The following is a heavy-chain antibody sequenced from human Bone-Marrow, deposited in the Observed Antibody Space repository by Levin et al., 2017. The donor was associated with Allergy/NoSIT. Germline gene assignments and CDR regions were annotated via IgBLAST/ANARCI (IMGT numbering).Heavy chain of an antibody. CDR3: AKMTTTLFYYGMDV. V-gene: IGHV3-20*04. CDR1: GFAFGDYG. Sequence: GESLKISCAASGFAFGDYGMNWVRQTPGKGLEWVSGFDWNGGNTGYGDSVKGRFTISRDNAKNSLFLQLNSLRVEDTALYYCAKMTTTLFYYGMDVWGQGTTVIVSS. CDR2: FDWNGGNT. J-gene: IGHJ6*02. D-gene: IGHD5-24*01.